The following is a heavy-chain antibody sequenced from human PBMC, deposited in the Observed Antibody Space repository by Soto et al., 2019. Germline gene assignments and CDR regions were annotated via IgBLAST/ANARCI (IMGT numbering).Heavy chain of an antibody. J-gene: IGHJ5*02. Sequence: TQSLTYTVSGGSITSGAYYWTWIRQHPGKGLEWIAYIHYSGRTYYNPSLKSRVTISVDTSNNQFSLKLSSVTAADTAVYYCARYYFDSSGYSNWFDPWGQGTLVTVSS. CDR3: ARYYFDSSGYSNWFDP. CDR1: GGSITSGAYY. CDR2: IHYSGRT. V-gene: IGHV4-31*03. D-gene: IGHD3-22*01.